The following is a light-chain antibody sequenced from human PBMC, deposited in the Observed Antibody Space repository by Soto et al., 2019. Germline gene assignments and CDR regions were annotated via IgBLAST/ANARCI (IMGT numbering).Light chain of an antibody. J-gene: IGLJ1*01. Sequence: QSALPQPASVSGSPGQSITISCTGTSSDVGGYNYVSWYQQHPGKAPKLMIYDVSKRPSGVPDRFSGSKSGNTASLTISGLQAEDEADYYCCSYAGSYTSYVFGTGTKVTVL. CDR2: DVS. CDR3: CSYAGSYTSYV. V-gene: IGLV2-11*01. CDR1: SSDVGGYNY.